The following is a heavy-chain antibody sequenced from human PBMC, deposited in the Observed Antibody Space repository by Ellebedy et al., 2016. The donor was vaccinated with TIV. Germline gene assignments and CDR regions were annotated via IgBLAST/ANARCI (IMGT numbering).Heavy chain of an antibody. D-gene: IGHD6-19*01. V-gene: IGHV3-21*01. CDR1: GFTFSNYK. CDR3: ARAGGAVTGTGSGMDV. J-gene: IGHJ6*02. Sequence: GESLKISCAASGFTFSNYKLNWVRQAPGKGLEWVSSISSRSNYIYYTDSVKGRFTISRDNPKNSLYLQMNSLRAEDTAVYYCARAGGAVTGTGSGMDVWGQGTTVTVSS. CDR2: ISSRSNYI.